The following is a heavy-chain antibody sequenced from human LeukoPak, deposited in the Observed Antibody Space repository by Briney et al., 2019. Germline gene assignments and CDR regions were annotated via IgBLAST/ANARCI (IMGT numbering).Heavy chain of an antibody. V-gene: IGHV4-39*01. CDR1: GDSISSSIYY. Sequence: SETLSLTCTVSGDSISSSIYYWAWIRQPPGKGLEWIGSIFYSGSTYYNPSLKSRVTISVDTSKNQFSLRLTSVTAADTAVYYRARHGWFGELSPSAYWGQGALVTVSS. J-gene: IGHJ4*02. D-gene: IGHD3-10*01. CDR3: ARHGWFGELSPSAY. CDR2: IFYSGST.